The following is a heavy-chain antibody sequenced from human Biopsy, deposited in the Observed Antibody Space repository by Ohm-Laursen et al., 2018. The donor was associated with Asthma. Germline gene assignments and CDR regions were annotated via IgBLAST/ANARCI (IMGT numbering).Heavy chain of an antibody. CDR1: GASISSGGYY. CDR2: IDYSGTT. J-gene: IGHJ4*02. Sequence: TLSLTCTVSGASISSGGYYWSWIRHHPGSGLEWIGYIDYSGTTYYNPSLKSRVSLSPDTSKNQFSLRLGSLTAADTAVYYCARGRGYCRDGNCYNYYFENWGQGTLVTVSS. CDR3: ARGRGYCRDGNCYNYYFEN. V-gene: IGHV4-31*03. D-gene: IGHD2-15*01.